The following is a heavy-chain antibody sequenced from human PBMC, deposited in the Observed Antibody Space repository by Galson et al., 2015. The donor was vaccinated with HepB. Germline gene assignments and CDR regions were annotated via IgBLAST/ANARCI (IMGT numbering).Heavy chain of an antibody. Sequence: SVKVSCKASGYTFTSYDINWVRQATGQGLEWMGWMNPNSGHTGYAQKFQGRVTMTRNTSISTAYMELSSLRSEDTAVYYCARGRGAAAGTNYYGMDVWGQGTTVTVSS. V-gene: IGHV1-8*01. D-gene: IGHD6-13*01. J-gene: IGHJ6*02. CDR2: MNPNSGHT. CDR1: GYTFTSYD. CDR3: ARGRGAAAGTNYYGMDV.